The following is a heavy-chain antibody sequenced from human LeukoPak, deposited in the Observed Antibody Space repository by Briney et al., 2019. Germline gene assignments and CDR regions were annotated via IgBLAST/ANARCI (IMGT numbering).Heavy chain of an antibody. CDR2: IYYSGST. CDR3: ASLEQWLALFDY. J-gene: IGHJ4*02. CDR1: GGSISSSSYY. V-gene: IGHV4-39*01. D-gene: IGHD6-19*01. Sequence: PSETLSLTCTVSGGSISSSSYYWGWIRQPPGKGLEWIGSIYYSGSTYYSPSLKRRVTISVDTSKNQFSLKLSSVTAADTAVYYCASLEQWLALFDYWGQGTLVTVSS.